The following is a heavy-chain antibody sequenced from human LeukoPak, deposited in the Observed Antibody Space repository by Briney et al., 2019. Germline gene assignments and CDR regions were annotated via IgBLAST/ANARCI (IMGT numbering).Heavy chain of an antibody. CDR2: ISAYNGNT. V-gene: IGHV1-18*01. D-gene: IGHD2-2*01. CDR3: ARDQIVVVPAAPDY. Sequence: ASIKVSCKASGYTFTNYGVIWVRQAPGQGLEWMGWISAYNGNTNYAQKLQGRVTMTTDTSTSTAYMELRSLRSDDTAVYYCARDQIVVVPAAPDYWGQGTLVTVSS. J-gene: IGHJ4*02. CDR1: GYTFTNYG.